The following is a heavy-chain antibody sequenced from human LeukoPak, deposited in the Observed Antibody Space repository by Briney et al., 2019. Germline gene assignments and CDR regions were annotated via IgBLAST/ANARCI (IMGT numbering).Heavy chain of an antibody. Sequence: ASVKVSCKASGYTFTSYGISWVRQAPGQGLEWMGGIIPIFGTANYAQKFQGRVTITADESTSTAYMELSSLRSEDTAVYYCARSLKIAVAGTNWFDPWGQGTLVTVSS. V-gene: IGHV1-69*13. CDR2: IIPIFGTA. CDR3: ARSLKIAVAGTNWFDP. CDR1: GYTFTSYG. J-gene: IGHJ5*02. D-gene: IGHD6-19*01.